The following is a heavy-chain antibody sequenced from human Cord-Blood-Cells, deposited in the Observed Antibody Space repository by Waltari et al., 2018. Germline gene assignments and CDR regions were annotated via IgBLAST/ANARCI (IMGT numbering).Heavy chain of an antibody. D-gene: IGHD2-15*01. CDR3: ARGRRVECSGGSCYSKWFDP. V-gene: IGHV4-34*01. Sequence: QVQLQQWGAGLLKPSETLSLTCAVYGGSFSGYYWSWFRQPPGKGLEWIGEINHSGSTNYNPSLKSRVTISVDTSKNQFSLKLSSVTAADTAVYYCARGRRVECSGGSCYSKWFDPWGQGTLVTVSS. CDR2: INHSGST. J-gene: IGHJ5*02. CDR1: GGSFSGYY.